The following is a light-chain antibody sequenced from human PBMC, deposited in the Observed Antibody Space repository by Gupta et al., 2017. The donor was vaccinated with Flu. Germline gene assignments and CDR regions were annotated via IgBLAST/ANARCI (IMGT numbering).Light chain of an antibody. V-gene: IGLV3-25*03. CDR1: TFSTQY. Sequence: SYELTQPPSLSVSPGQTARITCSGDTFSTQYTYWYQQKPGQAPVLVNFKDTERPSGIPERFSGSNSGTTVTLTISGVQAEDEAAYYCQSADNSGTYVVFGGGTRLTV. J-gene: IGLJ3*02. CDR2: KDT. CDR3: QSADNSGTYVV.